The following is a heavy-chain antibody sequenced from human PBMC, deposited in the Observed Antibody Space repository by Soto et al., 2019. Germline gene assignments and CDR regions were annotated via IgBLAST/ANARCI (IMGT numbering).Heavy chain of an antibody. CDR3: ARWGANNNRYYYYYGMDV. CDR1: GGSISSGGYY. Sequence: QVQLQESGPGLVKPSQTLSLTCTVSGGSISSGGYYWSWIRQHPGKGLEWIGYIYYSGRTYYNPSLKSRVTISVDTSKNPFSLKLSSVTAADTAVYYCARWGANNNRYYYYYGMDVWGQGTTVTVSS. V-gene: IGHV4-31*03. CDR2: IYYSGRT. J-gene: IGHJ6*02. D-gene: IGHD1-1*01.